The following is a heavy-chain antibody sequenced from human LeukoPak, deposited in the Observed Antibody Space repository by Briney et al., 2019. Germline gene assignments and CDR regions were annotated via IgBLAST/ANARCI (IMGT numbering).Heavy chain of an antibody. CDR3: ARDHLGRYGMDV. Sequence: SVKVSCKASGGTFSSYAISWVRQAPGQGLEWMGGIIPIFGTANYAQKFQGRVTITADESTSTAYMELSSLRSEDTAVYCCARDHLGRYGMDVWGQGTTVTVSS. CDR1: GGTFSSYA. D-gene: IGHD7-27*01. V-gene: IGHV1-69*13. J-gene: IGHJ6*02. CDR2: IIPIFGTA.